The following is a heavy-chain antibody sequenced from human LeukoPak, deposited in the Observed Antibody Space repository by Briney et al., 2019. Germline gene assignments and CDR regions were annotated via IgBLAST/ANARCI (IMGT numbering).Heavy chain of an antibody. Sequence: ASETLSLTCTVSGGSISSHYWSWIRQPPGKGLEWIAYLFNSVNTKDNPSLQSRLTLSADTSKNQFSLGLSSVTAADTAVYYCATIKRGSIFGYFDFWGQGIKVTVSS. CDR2: LFNSVNT. CDR1: GGSISSHY. V-gene: IGHV4-59*11. J-gene: IGHJ4*02. D-gene: IGHD5-18*01. CDR3: ATIKRGSIFGYFDF.